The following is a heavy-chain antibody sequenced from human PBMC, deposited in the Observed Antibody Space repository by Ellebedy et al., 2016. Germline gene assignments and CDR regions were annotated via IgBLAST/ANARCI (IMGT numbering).Heavy chain of an antibody. CDR3: ARGGYYDSNGYPRCDY. CDR1: RFTFSSYG. Sequence: GGSLRLXXAASRFTFSSYGMHWVRQAPGKGLEWVAAISYDGNYKYYADSVKGRFTISRDNSKNTLSLEMSSLRAEDTAVYYCARGGYYDSNGYPRCDYWGQGTLVTVSS. D-gene: IGHD3-22*01. V-gene: IGHV3-30*03. J-gene: IGHJ4*02. CDR2: ISYDGNYK.